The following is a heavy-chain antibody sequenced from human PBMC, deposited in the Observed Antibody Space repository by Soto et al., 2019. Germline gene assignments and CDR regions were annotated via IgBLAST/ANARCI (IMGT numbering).Heavy chain of an antibody. J-gene: IGHJ4*02. CDR1: GFTFSSYG. Sequence: GGSLRLSCAASGFTFSSYGMHWVRQAPGKGLEWVAVISYDGSNKYYADSVKGRFTISRDNSKNTLYLQMNSLRAEDTAVYYCAKDRRITRNVFDYWGQGTLVTVSS. CDR3: AKDRRITRNVFDY. CDR2: ISYDGSNK. V-gene: IGHV3-30*18.